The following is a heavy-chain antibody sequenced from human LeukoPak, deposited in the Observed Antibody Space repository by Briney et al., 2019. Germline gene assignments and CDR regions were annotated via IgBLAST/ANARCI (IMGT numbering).Heavy chain of an antibody. J-gene: IGHJ6*02. V-gene: IGHV3-7*03. D-gene: IGHD6-19*01. CDR1: GFSFSSYY. Sequence: GGSPRLSCAASGFSFSSYYMSWVRQAPGKGLEWVALINPDGSERYYVDSVKGRFTISRDNAKNSLYLQMDSLRDDDTAMYFCTRDLAAVPGPRMDVWGQGTTVTASS. CDR2: INPDGSER. CDR3: TRDLAAVPGPRMDV.